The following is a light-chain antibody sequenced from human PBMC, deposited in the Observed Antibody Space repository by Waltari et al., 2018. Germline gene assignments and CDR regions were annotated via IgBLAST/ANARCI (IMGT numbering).Light chain of an antibody. CDR3: QQSYSPLT. J-gene: IGKJ4*01. CDR2: AAS. V-gene: IGKV1-39*01. CDR1: QSISTY. Sequence: DFQMPQSPSSLSASVGYRVTITCRASQSISTYLNWYQQKPGKAPNLLIYAASSLQSGVPSRFSGSGSGTDFTLTISSLQPEDFATYYCQQSYSPLTFGGGTKVEIK.